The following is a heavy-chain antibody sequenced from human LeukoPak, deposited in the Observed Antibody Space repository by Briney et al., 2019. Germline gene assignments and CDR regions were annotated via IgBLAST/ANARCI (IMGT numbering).Heavy chain of an antibody. CDR3: ARVSVTVIDY. Sequence: SETLSLTCTVSGGAISSYYWSWIRQPPGKGLEWIGYIYYSGSTNYNPSLKSRVTISVDTSKNQFSLKLSSVTAADTAVYYCARVSVTVIDYWGQGTLVTVSS. CDR1: GGAISSYY. D-gene: IGHD3-16*02. V-gene: IGHV4-59*01. J-gene: IGHJ4*02. CDR2: IYYSGST.